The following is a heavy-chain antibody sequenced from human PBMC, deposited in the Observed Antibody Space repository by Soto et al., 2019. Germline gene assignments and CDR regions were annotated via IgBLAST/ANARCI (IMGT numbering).Heavy chain of an antibody. V-gene: IGHV3-48*01. Sequence: PGGSLRLSCAAFGFKISSSSMNWVRQAPGRGLEWVAYISDSGSNTLYADSVKGRFTVSRDTAKNSLYLQMNRLRAEDTAVYYCAKDYLGSSKAFDIWGRGTVVTVSS. J-gene: IGHJ3*02. CDR1: GFKISSSS. D-gene: IGHD2-2*01. CDR2: ISDSGSNT. CDR3: AKDYLGSSKAFDI.